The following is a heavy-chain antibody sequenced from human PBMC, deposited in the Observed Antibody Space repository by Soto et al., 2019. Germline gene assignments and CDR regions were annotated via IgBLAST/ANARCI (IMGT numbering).Heavy chain of an antibody. D-gene: IGHD3-3*01. CDR3: ASSRMGYYDFWSGWVGAFDI. CDR2: MNPNSGNT. Sequence: ASVNVSCKASGYTFTSYDINWVRQATGQGLEWMGWMNPNSGNTGYAQKFQGRVTMTRNTSISTAYMELSSLRSEDTAVYYCASSRMGYYDFWSGWVGAFDIWGQGTMVNVSS. V-gene: IGHV1-8*01. CDR1: GYTFTSYD. J-gene: IGHJ3*02.